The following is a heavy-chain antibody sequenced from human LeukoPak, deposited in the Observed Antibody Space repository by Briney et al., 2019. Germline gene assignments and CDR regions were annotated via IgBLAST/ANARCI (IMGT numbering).Heavy chain of an antibody. J-gene: IGHJ5*02. CDR2: IVVGSGNT. D-gene: IGHD3-10*01. CDR1: GVTCSSAE. V-gene: IGHV1-58*01. Sequence: GTSVKVECKTSGVTCSSAEVRRVRQARGQCHEWIGWIVVGSGNTNYAQKFQERVTITRDMSTSTAYMELSSLRSEDTAVYYCAAEPRGSGTRWFDPWGQGTLVTVSS. CDR3: AAEPRGSGTRWFDP.